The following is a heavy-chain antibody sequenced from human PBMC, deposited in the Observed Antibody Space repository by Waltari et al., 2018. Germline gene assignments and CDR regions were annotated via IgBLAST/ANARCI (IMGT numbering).Heavy chain of an antibody. J-gene: IGHJ2*01. CDR1: GLRMGQSP. Sequence: QLVESGGGLVQPGESLRLSCLASGLRMGQSPRGWVRQAPGKGLEWGSTVTADGRSRQYAGPVKGRFTISRDNSGNTLDRQMNYLRAEDTAVYFCVKADFGNPFWYFDLWGRGSLVTVSS. V-gene: IGHV3-23*04. D-gene: IGHD3-10*01. CDR2: VTADGRSR. CDR3: VKADFGNPFWYFDL.